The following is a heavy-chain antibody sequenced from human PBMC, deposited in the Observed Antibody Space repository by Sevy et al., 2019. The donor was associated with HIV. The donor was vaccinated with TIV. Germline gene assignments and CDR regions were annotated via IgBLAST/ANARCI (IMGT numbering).Heavy chain of an antibody. CDR3: VRTGAYADTYSHHYGMDV. J-gene: IGHJ6*02. D-gene: IGHD4-17*01. V-gene: IGHV3-7*03. CDR2: INQDGSEK. Sequence: GGSLRLSCVASGFSFKSYWMSWVRQAPGKGLEWVANINQDGSEKNYVDSVKGRFTISRDSARNSLHLQMNSLRADDTALYYCVRTGAYADTYSHHYGMDVWGQGTTVTVSS. CDR1: GFSFKSYW.